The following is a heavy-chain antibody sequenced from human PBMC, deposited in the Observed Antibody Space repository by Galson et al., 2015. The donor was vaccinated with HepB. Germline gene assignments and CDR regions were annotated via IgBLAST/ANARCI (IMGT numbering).Heavy chain of an antibody. CDR3: AKGTTDVDY. V-gene: IGHV3-23*01. Sequence: SLRLSCAATGFTFSSLGMTWVRQAPGKGLECVAAIGVNARRTDYADSVKGRFTISRDNSRNMLYLQMNNSRAEDTAVYYCAKGTTDVDYWGQGALVNVSS. CDR1: GFTFSSLG. J-gene: IGHJ4*02. CDR2: IGVNARRT. D-gene: IGHD1-7*01.